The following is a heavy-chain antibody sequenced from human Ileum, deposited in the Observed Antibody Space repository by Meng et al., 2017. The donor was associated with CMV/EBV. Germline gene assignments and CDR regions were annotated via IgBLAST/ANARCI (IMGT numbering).Heavy chain of an antibody. V-gene: IGHV1-2*02. J-gene: IGHJ4*02. CDR2: LNPKSGYA. Sequence: ASVKVSCKASGYTLTGNYIHWVRQAPGQGLEWMGWLNPKSGYAKSAAKFQNRVSMTGDTSISTAYMEVSSLRSDDTAVDYCARGYGYAQMPDYWGQGTLVTVSS. CDR3: ARGYGYAQMPDY. D-gene: IGHD2-2*01. CDR1: GYTLTGNY.